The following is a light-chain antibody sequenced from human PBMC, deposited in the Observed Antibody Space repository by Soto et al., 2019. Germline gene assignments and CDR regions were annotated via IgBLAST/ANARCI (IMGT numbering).Light chain of an antibody. Sequence: DSQMTQSPSSLSASVGDRVTITCRASQSISSYLNWYQQKPGKVPKLLIYAASSLQSGVPSRFSGSGSGTDFTLTISSLQPEDFATYHCQQSYSTPRTFGQGTKVDIK. CDR1: QSISSY. J-gene: IGKJ1*01. CDR2: AAS. CDR3: QQSYSTPRT. V-gene: IGKV1-39*01.